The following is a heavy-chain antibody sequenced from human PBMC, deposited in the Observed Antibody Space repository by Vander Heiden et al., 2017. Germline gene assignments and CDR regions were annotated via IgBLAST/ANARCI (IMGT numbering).Heavy chain of an antibody. V-gene: IGHV3-23*01. D-gene: IGHD2-21*02. CDR3: AKDPSGGDWVDI. CDR1: GFTFSSYA. J-gene: IGHJ3*02. CDR2: ISGSGGST. Sequence: EVQLLESGGGLVQPGGSLRLSCAASGFTFSSYAMSWVRQAPGKGLEWVSAISGSGGSTYYADAVKGRFTISRDNSKNTLYLQMNSLRAEDTAVYYCAKDPSGGDWVDIWGQGTMVTVSS.